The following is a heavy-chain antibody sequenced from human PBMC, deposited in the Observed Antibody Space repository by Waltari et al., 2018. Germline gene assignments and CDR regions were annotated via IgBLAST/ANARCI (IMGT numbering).Heavy chain of an antibody. V-gene: IGHV4-39*07. D-gene: IGHD6-6*01. Sequence: QVQLQESGPGLVKPSETLSLTCTVSGGSISSSSYYWGWIRQPPGKGLEWIGSIYYSGSTYDNPSLKRRVTISVDTSKNQFSLKLSSVTAADTAVYYCARASIAARVYYYYGMDVWGQGTTVTVSS. CDR3: ARASIAARVYYYYGMDV. CDR1: GGSISSSSYY. J-gene: IGHJ6*02. CDR2: IYYSGST.